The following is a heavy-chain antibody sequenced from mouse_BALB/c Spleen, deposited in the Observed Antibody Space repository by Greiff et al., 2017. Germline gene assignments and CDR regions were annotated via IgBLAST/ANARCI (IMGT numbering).Heavy chain of an antibody. Sequence: EVQVVESGGGLVKPGGSLKLSCAASGFTFSSYAMSWVRQSPEKRLEWVAEISSGGSYTYYPDTVTGRFTISRDNAKNTLYLEMSSLRSEDTAMYYCALPYYGNYPNYYAMDYWGQGTSVTVSS. J-gene: IGHJ4*01. CDR3: ALPYYGNYPNYYAMDY. CDR2: ISSGGSYT. D-gene: IGHD2-10*01. CDR1: GFTFSSYA. V-gene: IGHV5-9-4*01.